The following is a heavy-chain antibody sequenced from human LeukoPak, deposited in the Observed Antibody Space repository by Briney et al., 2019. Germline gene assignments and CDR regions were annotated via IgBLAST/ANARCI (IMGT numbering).Heavy chain of an antibody. D-gene: IGHD6-19*01. CDR3: ARRASGWSQNSPFDP. Sequence: SETLSLTCTVSGGSISTSTYYWGWVRQPPGKGLEWIGSFYYSGATYYNPSLKSRVTISVDTSKNQFSLKLSSVTAADTAVYYCARRASGWSQNSPFDPWGQGTLVTVSS. CDR1: GGSISTSTYY. CDR2: FYYSGAT. J-gene: IGHJ5*02. V-gene: IGHV4-39*07.